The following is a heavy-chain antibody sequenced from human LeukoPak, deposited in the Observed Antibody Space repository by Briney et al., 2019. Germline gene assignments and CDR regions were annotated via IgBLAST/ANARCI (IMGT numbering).Heavy chain of an antibody. CDR3: ARGRGYYDSRSVAFDI. CDR2: INHSGST. CDR1: GGPFSGYY. D-gene: IGHD3-22*01. J-gene: IGHJ3*02. V-gene: IGHV4-34*01. Sequence: SETLSLTCAVYGGPFSGYYWRWIRHPPGKGLEWIGEINHSGSTNYHPSLKSRVTISVDTSRNQFSLKLSSVTAADTAVYYCARGRGYYDSRSVAFDIWGQGTMVTVSS.